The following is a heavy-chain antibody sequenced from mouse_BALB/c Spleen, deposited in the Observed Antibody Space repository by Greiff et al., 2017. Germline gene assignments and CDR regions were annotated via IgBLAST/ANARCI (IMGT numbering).Heavy chain of an antibody. CDR1: GFNIKDTY. V-gene: IGHV14-3*02. CDR2: IDPANGNT. CDR3: ARGDYPHAMDY. Sequence: VQLQQSGAELVKPGASVKLSCTASGFNIKDTYMHWVKQRPEQGLEWIGRIDPANGNTKYDPKFQGKATITADTSSNTAYLQLSSLTSEDTAVYHCARGDYPHAMDYWGQGTSVTVSS. D-gene: IGHD1-1*02. J-gene: IGHJ4*01.